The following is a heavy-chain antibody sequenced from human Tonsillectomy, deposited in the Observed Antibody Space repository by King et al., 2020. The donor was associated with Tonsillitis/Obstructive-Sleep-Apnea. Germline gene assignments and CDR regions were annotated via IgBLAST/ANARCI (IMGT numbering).Heavy chain of an antibody. CDR3: ARGTARGGHIDY. CDR1: GATFSSYA. CDR2: IIPMLEIA. V-gene: IGHV1-69*10. Sequence: QLVQSGAEVKKPGSSVKVSCKASGATFSSYAISWVRQAPGQGLEWMGGIIPMLEIANYAQRLRGRVTITADKSTSTVYMELSSLRSEDTAMYYCARGTARGGHIDYWGQGTLVTVSS. D-gene: IGHD5-18*01. J-gene: IGHJ4*02.